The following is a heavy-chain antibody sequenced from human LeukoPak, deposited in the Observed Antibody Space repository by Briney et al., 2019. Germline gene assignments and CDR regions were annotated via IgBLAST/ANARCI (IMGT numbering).Heavy chain of an antibody. J-gene: IGHJ3*02. Sequence: PPETLSLTCTVSGGSIGSYYWSWIRQPPGKGLEWIAYIYYSGSTNYNPSLKSRVTISLDTSKNQFFLKLSSVTAADTAIYYCARVGGYNDAFDIWGQGTMVTVSS. CDR1: GGSIGSYY. CDR3: ARVGGYNDAFDI. CDR2: IYYSGST. V-gene: IGHV4-59*01. D-gene: IGHD5-24*01.